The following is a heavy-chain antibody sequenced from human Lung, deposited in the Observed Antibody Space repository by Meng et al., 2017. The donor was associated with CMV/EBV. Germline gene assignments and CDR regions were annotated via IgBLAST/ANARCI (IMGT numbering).Heavy chain of an antibody. D-gene: IGHD2-21*02. CDR2: ISGNTGFI. CDR3: TKGGGERVTFDAMDV. Sequence: SCTASGFTFDDFAMHWVRQSPGEGLEWVSGISGNTGFIGYAGSVKGRFTISRDNAKKTLSLQINTLRAEDTALYYCTKGGGERVTFDAMDVWGQGXTVTVSS. CDR1: GFTFDDFA. V-gene: IGHV3-9*01. J-gene: IGHJ6*02.